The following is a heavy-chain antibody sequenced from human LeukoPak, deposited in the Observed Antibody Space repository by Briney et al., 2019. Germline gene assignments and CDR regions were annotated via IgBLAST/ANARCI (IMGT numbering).Heavy chain of an antibody. D-gene: IGHD5-18*01. CDR3: ARGRGGYTYGGHFDY. CDR1: GASLSTYY. J-gene: IGHJ4*02. CDR2: INYNGRT. Sequence: PSETLSLTCTVSGASLSTYYWTWIRQPPGKGLEWVGYINYNGRTNYNPSLMSRVTISVDKSKNPFSLKLSSVTAADTAVYYCARGRGGYTYGGHFDYWGQGTLVTVSS. V-gene: IGHV4-59*12.